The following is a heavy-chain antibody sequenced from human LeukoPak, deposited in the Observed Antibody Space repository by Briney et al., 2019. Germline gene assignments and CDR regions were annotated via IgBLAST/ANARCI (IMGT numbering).Heavy chain of an antibody. D-gene: IGHD3-9*01. CDR3: ARAPLDYDILTGYYNNYYFDY. Sequence: GESLKISCKGSGYSFTSYWIGCVRQMPGKGLEWMGIIYPGDSDTRYSPSFQGQVTISADKSISTAYLQWSSLKASDTAMYYCARAPLDYDILTGYYNNYYFDYWGQGTLVTVSS. V-gene: IGHV5-51*01. J-gene: IGHJ4*02. CDR1: GYSFTSYW. CDR2: IYPGDSDT.